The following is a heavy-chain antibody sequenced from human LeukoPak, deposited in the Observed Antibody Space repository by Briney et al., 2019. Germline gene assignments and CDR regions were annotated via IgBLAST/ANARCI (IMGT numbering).Heavy chain of an antibody. CDR1: GGSFSGYY. J-gene: IGHJ6*02. D-gene: IGHD6-19*01. V-gene: IGHV4-34*01. CDR3: ARGGCYYYGMDV. Sequence: SETLSLTCAVYGGSFSGYYWSWIRQPPGKGLEWIGEINHSGSTNYNPSLKSRVTISVDTSKNQFSLKLSSVTAADTAVYYCARGGCYYYGMDVWGQGTTVTVSS. CDR2: INHSGST.